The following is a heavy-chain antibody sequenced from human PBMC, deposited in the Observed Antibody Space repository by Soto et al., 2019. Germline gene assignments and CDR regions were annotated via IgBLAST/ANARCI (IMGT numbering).Heavy chain of an antibody. CDR3: AREKTSYGMDV. CDR2: MNPNSGNT. CDR1: GYTFTSYD. V-gene: IGHV1-8*01. Sequence: QVQLVQSGAEVKKPGASVKVSCKASGYTFTSYDINWVRQATGQGLEWMGWMNPNSGNTGYAQKIKGRATMTSNTSISTAYMELSSLRSEDTAVYYCAREKTSYGMDVWGQGTAVTVSS. J-gene: IGHJ6*02.